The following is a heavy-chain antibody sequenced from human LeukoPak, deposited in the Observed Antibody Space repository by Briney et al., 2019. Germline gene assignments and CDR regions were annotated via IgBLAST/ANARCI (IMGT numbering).Heavy chain of an antibody. CDR2: IYTSGST. J-gene: IGHJ5*02. D-gene: IGHD1-26*01. V-gene: IGHV4-4*09. Sequence: PSEALSLTCTVSGGSISSYYWSWIRQPPGKGLEWIGYIYTSGSTNYNPSLKSRGTISVDTSKNQFSLKLSSVTAADTAVYCCASHSLFASGSLNWFDPWGQGTLVTVSS. CDR1: GGSISSYY. CDR3: ASHSLFASGSLNWFDP.